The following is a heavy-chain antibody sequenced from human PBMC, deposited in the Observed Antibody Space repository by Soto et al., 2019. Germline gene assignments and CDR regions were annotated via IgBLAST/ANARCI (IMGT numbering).Heavy chain of an antibody. Sequence: PSETLSLTCTVSGGSISSGVYYWSWIRQHPGKGLEWIGYIYYSGSTYYNPSLKSRVTISVDTSKNQFSLKLSSVTAADTAVYYCARAVSGYDAFDIWGQGTMVTVSS. V-gene: IGHV4-31*03. D-gene: IGHD3-3*01. CDR1: GGSISSGVYY. J-gene: IGHJ3*02. CDR2: IYYSGST. CDR3: ARAVSGYDAFDI.